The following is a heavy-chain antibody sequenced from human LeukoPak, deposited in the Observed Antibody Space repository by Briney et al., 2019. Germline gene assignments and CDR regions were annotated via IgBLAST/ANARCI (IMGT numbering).Heavy chain of an antibody. CDR1: GYTFTSYA. J-gene: IGHJ1*01. D-gene: IGHD6-6*01. CDR3: ARGSMSSSLNFHAEYFQH. CDR2: INPSGGST. Sequence: GASVKVSCKASGYTFTSYAMNWVRQAPGQGLEWMGIINPSGGSTSYAQKFQGRVTMTRDTSTSTVYMELSSLRSEDTAVYYCARGSMSSSLNFHAEYFQHWGQGTLVTVSS. V-gene: IGHV1-46*01.